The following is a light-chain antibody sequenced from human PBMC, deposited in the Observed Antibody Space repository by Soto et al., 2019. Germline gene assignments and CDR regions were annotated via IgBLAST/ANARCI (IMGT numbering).Light chain of an antibody. CDR1: RSLSSSY. CDR2: AAS. CDR3: QQQRT. J-gene: IGKJ2*01. V-gene: IGKV3-20*01. Sequence: EIVLTQSPGTLSLSPGERATLSCRASRSLSSSYVFWYQQKPGQATRLLIYAASRRATGIPDRVSGSGSATEYTLTISRLEPEDFAVYYCQQQRTFGQGTKLEIK.